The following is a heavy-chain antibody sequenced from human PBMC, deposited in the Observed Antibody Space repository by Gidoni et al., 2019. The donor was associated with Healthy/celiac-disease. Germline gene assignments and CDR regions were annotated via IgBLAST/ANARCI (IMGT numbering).Heavy chain of an antibody. CDR1: GGTFSSYA. Sequence: QVQLVQSGAEGKKPGPSVKVSCKASGGTFSSYAISWVRQAPGQGLEWMGGIIPIFGTANYAQKFQGRVTITADKSTSTAYMELSSLRSEDTAVYYCARTIMILRAWFDPWGQGTLVTVSS. CDR3: ARTIMILRAWFDP. J-gene: IGHJ5*02. V-gene: IGHV1-69*06. CDR2: IIPIFGTA. D-gene: IGHD3-16*01.